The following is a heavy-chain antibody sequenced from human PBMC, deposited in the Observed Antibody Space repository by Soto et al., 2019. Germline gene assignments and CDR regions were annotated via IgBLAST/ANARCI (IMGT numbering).Heavy chain of an antibody. Sequence: QVQLVQSGAEVKKPGASVKVSCKASGYTFTGYYMHWVRQAPGQGLEWMGWINPNSGGTKYPQKFQGRVTMTRDTSITTVYMSLTGLKYDYTAVYYCARDLAKGGGSAGFDYWGQGTLVAVSS. CDR2: INPNSGGT. D-gene: IGHD2-15*01. CDR3: ARDLAKGGGSAGFDY. J-gene: IGHJ4*02. CDR1: GYTFTGYY. V-gene: IGHV1-2*02.